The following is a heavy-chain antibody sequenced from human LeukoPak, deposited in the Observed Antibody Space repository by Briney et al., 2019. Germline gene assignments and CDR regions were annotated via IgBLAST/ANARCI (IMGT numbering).Heavy chain of an antibody. V-gene: IGHV5-51*01. CDR3: ARHGPAGCIGGRCFTSFHYYGMDV. D-gene: IGHD2-15*01. CDR1: GYSFTDYW. Sequence: GESLKISCQGSGYSFTDYWIGWVRQMPGKGLEWTGIIFPDDSDTKYSPSFQGQVTISVDKSISTAYLQWSSLKASDSAMYYCARHGPAGCIGGRCFTSFHYYGMDVWGQGTTVTVSS. CDR2: IFPDDSDT. J-gene: IGHJ6*02.